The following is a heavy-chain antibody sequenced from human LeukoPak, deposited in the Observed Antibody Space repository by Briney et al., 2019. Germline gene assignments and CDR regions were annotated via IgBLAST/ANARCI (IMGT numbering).Heavy chain of an antibody. D-gene: IGHD2/OR15-2a*01. CDR1: GFTFSSYG. V-gene: IGHV3-30*18. CDR2: ISYDGSNK. J-gene: IGHJ6*02. Sequence: AGGSLRLSCAASGFTFSSYGMHWVRQAPGKGLEWVAVISYDGSNKYYADSVKGRFTVSRDNSKNTLYLQMNSLRAEDTAVYYCAKATRPTESYYYYGMDVWGQGTTVTVSS. CDR3: AKATRPTESYYYYGMDV.